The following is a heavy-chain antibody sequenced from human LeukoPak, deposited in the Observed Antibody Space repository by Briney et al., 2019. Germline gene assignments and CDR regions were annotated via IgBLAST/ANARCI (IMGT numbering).Heavy chain of an antibody. J-gene: IGHJ4*02. V-gene: IGHV4-4*07. D-gene: IGHD3-3*01. CDR3: ARSPDNFWSGYYSWDY. CDR1: GGSISGYY. Sequence: SETLSLTCTVSGGSISGYYWGWIRQPAGKRPEYIGRIYSSGGGTNYNPSLKSRVTMSVDTSKNQFSLKLSSVTAADTAVYYCARSPDNFWSGYYSWDYWGQGTLVTVSS. CDR2: IYSSGGGT.